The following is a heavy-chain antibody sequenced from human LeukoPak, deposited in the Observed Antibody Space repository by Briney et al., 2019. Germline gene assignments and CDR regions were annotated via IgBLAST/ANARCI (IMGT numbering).Heavy chain of an antibody. CDR2: IYYSGST. V-gene: IGHV4-59*01. CDR1: GGSISSYY. CDR3: ARDQTGMNWFDP. Sequence: SETLSLTCTVSGGSISSYYWSWIRQPPGKGLEWIGYIYYSGSTNYNPSLKSRVTISVDTSKNQFSLKLSSVTAADTAVYYCARDQTGMNWFDPWGQGTLVTVSS. J-gene: IGHJ5*02.